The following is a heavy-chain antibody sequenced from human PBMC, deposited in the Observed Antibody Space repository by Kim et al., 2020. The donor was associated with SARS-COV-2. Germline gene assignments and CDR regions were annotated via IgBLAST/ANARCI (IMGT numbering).Heavy chain of an antibody. CDR2: GNT. J-gene: IGHJ5*02. CDR3: ARGLLGGAAS. Sequence: GNTNYSPSLKSRVTISVETSKNQFALQLTSVTAADTAVYYCARGLLGGAASWGQGTLVTVSS. D-gene: IGHD1-26*01. V-gene: IGHV4-34*01.